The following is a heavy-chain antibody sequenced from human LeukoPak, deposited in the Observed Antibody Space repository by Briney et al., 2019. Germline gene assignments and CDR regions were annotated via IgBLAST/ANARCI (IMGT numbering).Heavy chain of an antibody. CDR1: GFTFSSYE. Sequence: PGGSLRLSCAASGFTFSSYEMNWVRQAPGKGLEWVSYISSTASVIYYADSVKGRFTISRDNAKNSLYLQMNSLRAEDTAVYYCARVTQGVTLGDTAMWYWGQGTLVTVSS. CDR3: ARVTQGVTLGDTAMWY. D-gene: IGHD5-18*01. V-gene: IGHV3-48*03. J-gene: IGHJ4*02. CDR2: ISSTASVI.